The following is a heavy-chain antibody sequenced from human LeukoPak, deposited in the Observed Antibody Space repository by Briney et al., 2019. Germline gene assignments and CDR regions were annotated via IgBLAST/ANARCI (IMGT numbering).Heavy chain of an antibody. J-gene: IGHJ4*02. Sequence: GGSLRLSCAASGFTFCGSAMHWVRQASGKGLEWVGRIRSKANSYATAYAPSVKGRFTISRDDLKNTAYLQMNSLKTEDTAVYYCTRVAPYYYDSSGSGDYWGQGTLVTVSS. CDR1: GFTFCGSA. D-gene: IGHD3-22*01. V-gene: IGHV3-73*01. CDR2: IRSKANSYAT. CDR3: TRVAPYYYDSSGSGDY.